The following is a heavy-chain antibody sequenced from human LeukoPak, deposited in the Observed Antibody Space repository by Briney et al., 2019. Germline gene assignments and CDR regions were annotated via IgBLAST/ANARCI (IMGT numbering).Heavy chain of an antibody. CDR3: AREVRFLEWLFFDY. D-gene: IGHD3-3*01. V-gene: IGHV4-61*08. CDR2: IYYSGST. CDR1: GGSISSGDYY. Sequence: SETLSLTCTVSGGSISSGDYYWSWIRQPPGKGLEWIGYIYYSGSTNYNPSLKSRVTISVDTSKNQFSLKLSSVTAADTAVYYCAREVRFLEWLFFDYWGQGTLVTVSS. J-gene: IGHJ4*02.